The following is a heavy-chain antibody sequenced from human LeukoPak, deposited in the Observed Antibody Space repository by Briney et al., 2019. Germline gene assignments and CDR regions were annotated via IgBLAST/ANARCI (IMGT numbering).Heavy chain of an antibody. CDR3: ARSPSSGWPNWFDP. D-gene: IGHD6-19*01. CDR2: ISAYNGNT. CDR1: GYTFTSYG. J-gene: IGHJ5*02. Sequence: ASVKVSCKASGYTFTSYGICWVRQAPGQGLEWMGWISAYNGNTNYAQKLQGRVTMTTDTSTSTAYMELRSLRSDDTAVYYCARSPSSGWPNWFDPWGQGTLVTVSS. V-gene: IGHV1-18*01.